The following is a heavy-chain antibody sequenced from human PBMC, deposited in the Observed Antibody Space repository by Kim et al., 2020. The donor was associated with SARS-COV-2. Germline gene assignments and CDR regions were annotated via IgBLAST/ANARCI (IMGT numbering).Heavy chain of an antibody. J-gene: IGHJ4*02. Sequence: TRYSPSFQGQVTISADKSISTAYLQWSSLKASDTAMYYCAGYSSSWTFGYWGQGTLVTVSS. CDR3: AGYSSSWTFGY. CDR2: T. V-gene: IGHV5-51*01. D-gene: IGHD6-13*01.